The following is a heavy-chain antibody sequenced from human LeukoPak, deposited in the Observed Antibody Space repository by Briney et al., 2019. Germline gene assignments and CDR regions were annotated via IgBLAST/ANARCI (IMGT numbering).Heavy chain of an antibody. Sequence: PGRSLRLSCAASGLTFDDYAMHWVRQAPGKGLEWVSGISWNSGSIGYADSVKGRFTISRDNAKNSLYLQMNSLRAEDTALYYCAISSGWYGYWGQGTLVTVSS. J-gene: IGHJ4*02. D-gene: IGHD6-19*01. V-gene: IGHV3-9*01. CDR2: ISWNSGSI. CDR3: AISSGWYGY. CDR1: GLTFDDYA.